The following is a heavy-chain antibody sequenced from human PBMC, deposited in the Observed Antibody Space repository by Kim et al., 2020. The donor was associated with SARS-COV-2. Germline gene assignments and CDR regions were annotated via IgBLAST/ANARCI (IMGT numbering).Heavy chain of an antibody. D-gene: IGHD3-10*01. J-gene: IGHJ4*02. CDR3: AKNLRIAPGNYIDY. V-gene: IGHV3-23*01. CDR2: ITGSGASL. CDR1: GFTFNSYA. Sequence: GGSLRLSCVASGFTFNSYALTWVRQAPGKGLEWVSGITGSGASLDYADSVWGRFTISRDNSANTLFLHMTSLRDEDTAVYYCAKNLRIAPGNYIDYWGQGNLVTVSS.